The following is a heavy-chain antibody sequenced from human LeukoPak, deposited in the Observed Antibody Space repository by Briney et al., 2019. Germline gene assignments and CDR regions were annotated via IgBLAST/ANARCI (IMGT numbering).Heavy chain of an antibody. CDR1: GYTFTGYY. D-gene: IGHD1-14*01. CDR3: ARDRPITKLIPGYYYYMDV. V-gene: IGHV1-2*02. Sequence: GASVKVSCKASGYTFTGYYMHWVRQAPVQGLEWMGWINPNSGGTNYAQKFQGRVTMTRDTSISTAYMELSRLRSDDTAVYYCARDRPITKLIPGYYYYMDVWGKGTTVTVSS. CDR2: INPNSGGT. J-gene: IGHJ6*03.